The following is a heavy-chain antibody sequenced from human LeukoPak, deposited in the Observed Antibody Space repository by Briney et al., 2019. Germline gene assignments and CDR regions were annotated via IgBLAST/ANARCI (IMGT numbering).Heavy chain of an antibody. Sequence: ASVKVSCKVSGYTLTELSMQWVRLAPGKALEWMGGFDPEDGETIYAQKFQGRVTMTEDTSTDTAYMELSSLRSEDTAVYYCATDSQDYYDPRRTPGFDIWGQRTMVTVSS. CDR3: ATDSQDYYDPRRTPGFDI. J-gene: IGHJ3*02. D-gene: IGHD3-22*01. V-gene: IGHV1-24*01. CDR2: FDPEDGET. CDR1: GYTLTELS.